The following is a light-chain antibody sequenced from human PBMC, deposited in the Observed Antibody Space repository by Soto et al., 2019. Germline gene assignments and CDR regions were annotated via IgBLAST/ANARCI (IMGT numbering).Light chain of an antibody. J-gene: IGLJ2*01. Sequence: QLVLTQPPSVSGAPGQRVTISCTGSSSNIEAGYDVHWYQQLPGRAPKLLIYGNTNRPSGVPDRFSGSKSGTSASLAITGLQAEDEADYYCLSFDSSLSVVFGGGTKLTVL. CDR3: LSFDSSLSVV. V-gene: IGLV1-40*01. CDR2: GNT. CDR1: SSNIEAGYD.